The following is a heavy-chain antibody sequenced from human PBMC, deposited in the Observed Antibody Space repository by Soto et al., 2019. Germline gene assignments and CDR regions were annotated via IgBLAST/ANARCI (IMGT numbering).Heavy chain of an antibody. CDR1: GYTFTSYA. CDR3: ARQRYSRGSPYYYGMDV. V-gene: IGHV1-3*01. Sequence: GSSVKVSCKASGYTFTSYAMHWVRQAPGQRLEWMGWINAGNGNTKYSQKFQGRVTITRDTSASTAYMELSSLRSEDTAVYYCARQRYSRGSPYYYGMDVCGQGTTVTVSS. D-gene: IGHD6-19*01. J-gene: IGHJ6*02. CDR2: INAGNGNT.